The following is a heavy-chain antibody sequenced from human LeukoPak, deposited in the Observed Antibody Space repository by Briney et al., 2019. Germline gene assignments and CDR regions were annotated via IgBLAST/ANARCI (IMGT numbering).Heavy chain of an antibody. CDR2: FKTNSGQV. D-gene: IGHD5-24*01. V-gene: IGHV3-23*01. CDR3: ARSVPGYTRFDY. J-gene: IGHJ4*02. Sequence: GGSLRLSCVAPGFTFSDYAMNWVRQAPGKGLEWVSTFKTNSGQVYYAESVRGRFTISRVNSKNTVYLEMSSLRAEDTALYFCARSVPGYTRFDYWGQGALVTVSS. CDR1: GFTFSDYA.